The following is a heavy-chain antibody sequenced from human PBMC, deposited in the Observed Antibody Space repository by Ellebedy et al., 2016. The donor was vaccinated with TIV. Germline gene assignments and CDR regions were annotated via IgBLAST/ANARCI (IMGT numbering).Heavy chain of an antibody. D-gene: IGHD3-3*01. CDR3: ASGPLYYDFWSGFHAYYYYYMDV. V-gene: IGHV3-7*01. J-gene: IGHJ6*03. CDR2: IKQDGSEK. Sequence: GGSLRLSXAASGFTFSSYWMSWVRQAPGKGLEWVANIKQDGSEKYYVDSVKGRFTISRDNAKNSLYLQMNSLRAEDTAVYYCASGPLYYDFWSGFHAYYYYYMDVWGKGTTVTVSS. CDR1: GFTFSSYW.